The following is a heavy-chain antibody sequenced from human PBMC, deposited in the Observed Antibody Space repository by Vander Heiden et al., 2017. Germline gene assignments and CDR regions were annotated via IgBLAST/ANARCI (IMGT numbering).Heavy chain of an antibody. J-gene: IGHJ6*02. CDR1: GFTLSPSW. D-gene: IGHD3-22*01. Sequence: EVQLVESGGGLVQPGGSLSLPCAASGFTLSPSWLHWVRQAPGKGLLWVSHINSDGSVTTSADSVKGRFTISRDNAKNTLYLQMNSLRDEDTAVYYCARSYYYETLSGMDVWGQGTTVTVSS. CDR3: ARSYYYETLSGMDV. V-gene: IGHV3-74*01. CDR2: INSDGSVT.